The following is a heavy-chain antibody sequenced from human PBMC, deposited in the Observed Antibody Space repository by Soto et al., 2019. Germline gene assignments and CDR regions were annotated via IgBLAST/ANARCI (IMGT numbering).Heavy chain of an antibody. CDR3: TTDDYIRGNYRVRWAY. J-gene: IGHJ4*02. Sequence: EVQLVESGGGLVKPGGSLRVSCAGSGFTFSDSWMSWVRQAPGKGLEWVARIKSKTDGGTTDYAAPVTGRFTISRDDSRNTLSLQMNILKTEDTAIYYCTTDDYIRGNYRVRWAYWGLGTMVTVSS. CDR1: GFTFSDSW. CDR2: IKSKTDGGTT. V-gene: IGHV3-15*01. D-gene: IGHD3-16*02.